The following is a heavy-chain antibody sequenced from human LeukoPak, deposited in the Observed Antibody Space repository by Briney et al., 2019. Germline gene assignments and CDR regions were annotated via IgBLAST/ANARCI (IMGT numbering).Heavy chain of an antibody. CDR3: ARRNYYDSLNWFDP. J-gene: IGHJ5*02. CDR2: IYYSGST. V-gene: IGHV4-61*01. Sequence: SETLSLTCTVSGGSISSSSYYWSWIRQPPGKGLEWIGYIYYSGSTNYNPSLKSRVTISVDTSKNQFSLKLSSVTAADTAVYYCARRNYYDSLNWFDPWGQGTLVTVSS. CDR1: GGSISSSSYY. D-gene: IGHD3-22*01.